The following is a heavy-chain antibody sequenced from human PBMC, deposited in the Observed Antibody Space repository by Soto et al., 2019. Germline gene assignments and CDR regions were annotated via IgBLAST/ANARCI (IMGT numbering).Heavy chain of an antibody. V-gene: IGHV3-21*01. CDR1: GFTFSSYS. D-gene: IGHD2-21*02. J-gene: IGHJ6*02. Sequence: PGGSLRLSCAASGFTFSSYSVNWVRQAPGKGLEWVSSISSSSSYIYYADSVKGRFTISRDNAKNSLYLQMNSLRAEDTAVHYCAREGHIVVVTAIRQRDYYYGMDVWGQGTTVTVSS. CDR2: ISSSSSYI. CDR3: AREGHIVVVTAIRQRDYYYGMDV.